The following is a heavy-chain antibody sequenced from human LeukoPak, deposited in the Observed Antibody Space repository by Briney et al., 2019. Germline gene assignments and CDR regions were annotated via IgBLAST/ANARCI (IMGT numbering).Heavy chain of an antibody. Sequence: SETLSLTCTVSGGSIRGYYWSWVRQPPGKGLEWIAYIYYSGSTNYNPSLKSRVTISLDTSKNQFSLKLSSVTATDTAVYYCAVGATHYYMDVWGKGTTVTVSS. V-gene: IGHV4-59*08. J-gene: IGHJ6*03. D-gene: IGHD3-16*01. CDR1: GGSIRGYY. CDR2: IYYSGST. CDR3: AVGATHYYMDV.